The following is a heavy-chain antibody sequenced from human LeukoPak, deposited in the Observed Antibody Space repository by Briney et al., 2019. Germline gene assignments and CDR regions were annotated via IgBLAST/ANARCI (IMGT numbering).Heavy chain of an antibody. CDR3: ARDAPLGDYVGSLDY. Sequence: ASVKVSCKASGYTFTSYGISWVRQAPGQGLEWMGWISAYNGNTNYAQKLQGRVTMTTGTSTSTAYMELRSLRSDDTAVYYCARDAPLGDYVGSLDYWGQGTLVTVSS. V-gene: IGHV1-18*01. CDR1: GYTFTSYG. J-gene: IGHJ4*02. D-gene: IGHD4-17*01. CDR2: ISAYNGNT.